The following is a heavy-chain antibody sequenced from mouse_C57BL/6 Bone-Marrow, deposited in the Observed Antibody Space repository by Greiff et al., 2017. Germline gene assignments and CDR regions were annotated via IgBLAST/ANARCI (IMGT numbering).Heavy chain of an antibody. D-gene: IGHD1-1*01. CDR2: IDPETGGT. CDR1: GYTFTDYE. Sequence: VQLQQSGAELVRPGASVTLSCKASGYTFTDYEMHWVKQTPVHGLEWIGAIDPETGGTAYNQKFKGKAILTADKSSSTAYMELRSLTSEDSAVYYCARPTVVANDDVWGTGTTVTVSS. CDR3: ARPTVVANDDV. V-gene: IGHV1-15*01. J-gene: IGHJ1*03.